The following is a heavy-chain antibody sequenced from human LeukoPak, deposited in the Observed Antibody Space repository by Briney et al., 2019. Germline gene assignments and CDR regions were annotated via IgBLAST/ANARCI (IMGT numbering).Heavy chain of an antibody. CDR2: ISGSGGNT. D-gene: IGHD2-21*01. Sequence: GGSLRLSCAASGFTFSIYAMAWVRQAPGKGLEWVSGISGSGGNTYYADSVKGRFTISRDNSKDTLYLQMNSLRADDTAVYCCATEKGDSPDYWGQGTLVTVSS. CDR1: GFTFSIYA. J-gene: IGHJ4*02. V-gene: IGHV3-23*01. CDR3: ATEKGDSPDY.